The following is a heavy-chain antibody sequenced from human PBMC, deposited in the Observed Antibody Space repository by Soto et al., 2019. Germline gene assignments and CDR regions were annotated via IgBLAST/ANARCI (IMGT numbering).Heavy chain of an antibody. CDR1: GFAVSGNY. D-gene: IGHD3-22*01. Sequence: EVQLVESGGGLVQPGGSLRLSCAASGFAVSGNYMSWVRQAPGKGLEWVSIIYGGGNTDYADSVMGRFTISRHNSRNTLYLQMNSLKAEDTAVYYCAGRTDSSGYYIDDAFDIWGQGTMVTVSS. CDR3: AGRTDSSGYYIDDAFDI. J-gene: IGHJ3*02. CDR2: IYGGGNT. V-gene: IGHV3-53*04.